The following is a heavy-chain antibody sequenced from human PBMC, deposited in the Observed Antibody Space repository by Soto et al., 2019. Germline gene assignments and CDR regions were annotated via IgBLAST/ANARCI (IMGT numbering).Heavy chain of an antibody. J-gene: IGHJ4*02. Sequence: SETLSLTCTVSGGSISSSSYYWGWIRQPPGKGLEWIGSIYYSGSTYYNPSLKSRVTISVDTSKNQFSLKLSSVTAADTAVYYCASRLDGRPLDSILMVSLVYADYVPHTYYFDNRGQGTLVTVPS. CDR2: IYYSGST. CDR3: ASRLDGRPLDSILMVSLVYADYVPHTYYFDN. D-gene: IGHD2-8*01. V-gene: IGHV4-39*01. CDR1: GGSISSSSYY.